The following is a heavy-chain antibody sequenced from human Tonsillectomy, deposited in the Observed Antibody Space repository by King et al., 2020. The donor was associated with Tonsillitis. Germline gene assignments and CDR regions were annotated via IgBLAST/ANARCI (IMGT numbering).Heavy chain of an antibody. CDR2: ISYDGSNK. V-gene: IGHV3-30*04. CDR3: ARVPYTPQVHYFDY. J-gene: IGHJ4*02. Sequence: VQLVESGGGVVQPGRSLRLSCAASGFTFSSYAMHWVRQAPGKGREWVAVISYDGSNKYYADSVKGRFTISRDNSKNTLYLQMNSLRAEDTAVYYCARVPYTPQVHYFDYWGQGTLVTVSS. CDR1: GFTFSSYA.